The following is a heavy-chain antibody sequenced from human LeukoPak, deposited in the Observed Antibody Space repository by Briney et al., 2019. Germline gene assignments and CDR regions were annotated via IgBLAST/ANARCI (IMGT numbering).Heavy chain of an antibody. Sequence: PGGSLRLSCAASGFTFSSYAMSWVRQAPGKGLEWVSAISGSGGSTYYADSVKGRFTISRDNSKNTLYLQMNSLRAEDTAVYYCAKVKSITMIVVVPVYFDYWGQGTLVTVSS. J-gene: IGHJ4*02. V-gene: IGHV3-23*01. CDR1: GFTFSSYA. CDR2: ISGSGGST. D-gene: IGHD3-22*01. CDR3: AKVKSITMIVVVPVYFDY.